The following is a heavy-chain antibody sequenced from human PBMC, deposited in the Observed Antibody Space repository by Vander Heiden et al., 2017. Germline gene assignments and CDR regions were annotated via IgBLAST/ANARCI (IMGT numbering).Heavy chain of an antibody. CDR1: GFTFSSYW. CDR2: IKQDGSEK. Sequence: EVQLVESGGGLVQPGGSLRLSCAASGFTFSSYWMSWVRQASGKGLEWVANIKQDGSEKYYVDSVKGRFTISRDNAKNSLYLQMNSLRAEDTAVYYCARTGGDYVTSDYYYYYGMDVWGQGTTVTVSS. J-gene: IGHJ6*02. CDR3: ARTGGDYVTSDYYYYYGMDV. D-gene: IGHD4-17*01. V-gene: IGHV3-7*01.